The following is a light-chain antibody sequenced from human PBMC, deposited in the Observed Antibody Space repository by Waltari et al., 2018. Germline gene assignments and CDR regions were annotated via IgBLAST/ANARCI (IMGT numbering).Light chain of an antibody. Sequence: DIQMTQSPSTLSASVGDRVTITCRASQSISSWLAWYQQQPGKAPKLLIYKASSLESGVPSRFSGSGSGTEFTLTISSLQPDDFATYYCQQYNSYSPGWTFGQGTKVEIK. CDR2: KAS. CDR1: QSISSW. J-gene: IGKJ1*01. V-gene: IGKV1-5*03. CDR3: QQYNSYSPGWT.